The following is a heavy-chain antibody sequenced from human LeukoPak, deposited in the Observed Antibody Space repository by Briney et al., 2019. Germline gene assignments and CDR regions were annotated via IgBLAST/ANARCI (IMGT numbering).Heavy chain of an antibody. CDR2: ISAYNGNT. Sequence: ASVKVSCKASGYTFTSYGISWVRQAPGQGLEWMGWISAYNGNTNYAQKLQGRVTMTTDTSTSTAYMELRSLRSDDTAVYYCARDLARYYYGSGSYYGYYYYGMDVWGQGTTVTVSS. CDR3: ARDLARYYYGSGSYYGYYYYGMDV. CDR1: GYTFTSYG. D-gene: IGHD3-10*01. V-gene: IGHV1-18*01. J-gene: IGHJ6*02.